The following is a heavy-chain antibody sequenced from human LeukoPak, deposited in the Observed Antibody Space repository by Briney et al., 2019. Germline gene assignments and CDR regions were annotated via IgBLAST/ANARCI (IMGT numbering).Heavy chain of an antibody. CDR1: GFTFSNYA. CDR3: AKASIVVVPAAMDV. Sequence: GGSLRLSCAASGFTFSNYAMHWVRQAPGKGLEWVSGISWNSGSIGYADSVKGRFTISRDNAKNSLYLQMNSLRAEDTALYYCAKASIVVVPAAMDVWGKGTTVTVSS. V-gene: IGHV3-9*01. D-gene: IGHD2-2*01. CDR2: ISWNSGSI. J-gene: IGHJ6*04.